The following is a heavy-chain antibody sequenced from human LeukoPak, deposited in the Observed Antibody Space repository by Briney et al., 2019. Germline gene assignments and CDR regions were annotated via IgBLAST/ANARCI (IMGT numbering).Heavy chain of an antibody. CDR1: GGSISSYY. Sequence: KPSETLSLTCTVSGGSISSYYWSWIRQPPGKGLEWIGSIYYSGSTNYNPSLKSRVTISVDTSKNQFSLKLSSVTAADTAVYYCARGVTSSGWFGGAFDIWGQGTMVTVSS. CDR2: IYYSGST. D-gene: IGHD6-19*01. V-gene: IGHV4-59*01. J-gene: IGHJ3*02. CDR3: ARGVTSSGWFGGAFDI.